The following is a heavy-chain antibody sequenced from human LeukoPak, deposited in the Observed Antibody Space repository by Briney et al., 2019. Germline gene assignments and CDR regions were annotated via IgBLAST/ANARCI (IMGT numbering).Heavy chain of an antibody. CDR3: ARDLDSILDFSLYYYYYGMDV. Sequence: PGGSLRLSCAASGFTFSSYGMHWVRQAPGKGLKWVAVIWYDGSNKYYADSVKGRFTISRDNSKNTLYLQMNSLRAEDTAVYYCARDLDSILDFSLYYYYYGMDVWGQGTTVTVSS. J-gene: IGHJ6*02. CDR2: IWYDGSNK. D-gene: IGHD2-21*01. CDR1: GFTFSSYG. V-gene: IGHV3-33*08.